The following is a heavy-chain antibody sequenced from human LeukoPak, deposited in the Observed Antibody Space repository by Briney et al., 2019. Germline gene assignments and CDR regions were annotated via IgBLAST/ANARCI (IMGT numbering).Heavy chain of an antibody. D-gene: IGHD2-21*01. CDR3: ARDCEYFDY. CDR2: IYYSGST. V-gene: IGHV4-39*07. CDR1: GGSISSSSYY. Sequence: PSETLSLTCTVSGGSISSSSYYWGWIRQPPGKGLEWIGSIYYSGSTYYNPSLKSRVTISVDTSKNQFSLKLSSVTAADTAVYYCARDCEYFDYWGQGTLVTVSS. J-gene: IGHJ4*02.